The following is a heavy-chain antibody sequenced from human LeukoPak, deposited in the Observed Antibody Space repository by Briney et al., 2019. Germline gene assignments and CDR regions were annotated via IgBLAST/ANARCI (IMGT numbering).Heavy chain of an antibody. Sequence: GGSLRLSCAASGFTFSTYSMNWVRQAPGKGLEWVSSISSSGGYIFDADSVKGRFTISRDNSKNTLYLQMNSLRAEDTAVYYCAKDRNYYDSSGYFDYWGQGTLVTVSS. J-gene: IGHJ4*02. V-gene: IGHV3-21*04. CDR3: AKDRNYYDSSGYFDY. D-gene: IGHD3-22*01. CDR1: GFTFSTYS. CDR2: ISSSGGYI.